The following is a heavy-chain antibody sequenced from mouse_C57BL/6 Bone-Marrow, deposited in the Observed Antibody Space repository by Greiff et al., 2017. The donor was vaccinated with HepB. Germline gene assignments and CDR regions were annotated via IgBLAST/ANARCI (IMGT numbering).Heavy chain of an antibody. CDR3: ARARSDYDGSSYGYCEV. CDR2: IDPKSGGT. V-gene: IGHV1-72*01. D-gene: IGHD1-1*01. J-gene: IGHJ1*03. Sequence: QVQLQQPGAELVKPGASVKLSCKASGYTFTSYWMHWVKQRPGRGLEWIGRIDPKSGGTKYNEKFKSKATLTVDKPASAAYMQLSSLTSEDSAVYWRARARSDYDGSSYGYCEVWGTGTTVTVSS. CDR1: GYTFTSYW.